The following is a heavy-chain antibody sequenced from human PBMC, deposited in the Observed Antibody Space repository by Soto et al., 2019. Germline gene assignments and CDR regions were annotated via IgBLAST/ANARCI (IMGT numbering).Heavy chain of an antibody. D-gene: IGHD1-26*01. V-gene: IGHV4-61*01. J-gene: IGHJ6*02. CDR2: IYYSGST. CDR3: ARDSYSPLYYYYGMDV. Sequence: SETLSLTCTVSGGSVSSGSYYWSWIRQPPGKGLEWIGYIYYSGSTNYNPSLKSRVTISVDTSKNQFSLKLSSVTAADTAVYYCARDSYSPLYYYYGMDVWGQGTTVTVSS. CDR1: GGSVSSGSYY.